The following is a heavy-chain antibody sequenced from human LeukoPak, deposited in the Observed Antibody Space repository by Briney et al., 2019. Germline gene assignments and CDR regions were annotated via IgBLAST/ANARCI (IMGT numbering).Heavy chain of an antibody. CDR1: GFTVSSNY. CDR2: IYSGGST. J-gene: IGHJ4*02. Sequence: GGSLRLSCAASGFTVSSNYMSWVRQAPGKGLEWVSVIYSGGSTYYADSVKGRFTISRDNSKNTLYLQMNSLRAEDTAVYYCARGELPTEFDYWGQGTLVTVSS. D-gene: IGHD1-7*01. V-gene: IGHV3-66*02. CDR3: ARGELPTEFDY.